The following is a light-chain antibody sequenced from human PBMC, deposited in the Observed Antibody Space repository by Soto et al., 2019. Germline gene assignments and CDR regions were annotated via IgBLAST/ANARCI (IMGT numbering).Light chain of an antibody. CDR1: SSDVGAYKY. CDR2: EVS. Sequence: QSVLTQPASVSGSPGQSITISCTGTSSDVGAYKYVSWDQQHPGKAPKLMIYEVSNRPLGVSDRFSGSKSGNTASLTISGLQAEDVAEYYCSSYISSSTLVLFGGGTKVTVL. CDR3: SSYISSSTLVL. V-gene: IGLV2-14*01. J-gene: IGLJ2*01.